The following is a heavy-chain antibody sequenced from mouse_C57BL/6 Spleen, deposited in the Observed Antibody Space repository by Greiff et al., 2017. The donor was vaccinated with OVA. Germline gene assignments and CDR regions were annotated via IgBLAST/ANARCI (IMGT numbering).Heavy chain of an antibody. J-gene: IGHJ4*01. D-gene: IGHD2-4*01. CDR1: GYTFTSYW. CDR3: ARDYDYDWAMDY. V-gene: IGHV1-64*01. Sequence: VQLQQPGAELVKPGASVTLSCKASGYTFTSYWMHWVKQRPGQGLEWIGMIHPNSGSTNYNAKFKSKATLTVDKSSSTAYMQLSSLTSEDSEVYYCARDYDYDWAMDYWGQGTSVTVSS. CDR2: IHPNSGST.